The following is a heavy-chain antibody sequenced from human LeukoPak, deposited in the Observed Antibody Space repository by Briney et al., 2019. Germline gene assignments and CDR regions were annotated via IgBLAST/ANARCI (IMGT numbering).Heavy chain of an antibody. D-gene: IGHD6-6*01. CDR1: GGTFSSYA. CDR2: IIPIFGTA. J-gene: IGHJ5*02. CDR3: ARATSSSIAARPEWFDP. Sequence: SVKVSCKASGGTFSSYAISWVRQAPGQGLEWMGGIIPIFGTANYAQKFQGRVTITADESTSTAYMELSSLRSEDTAVYYCARATSSSIAARPEWFDPWGQRTLVTVSS. V-gene: IGHV1-69*13.